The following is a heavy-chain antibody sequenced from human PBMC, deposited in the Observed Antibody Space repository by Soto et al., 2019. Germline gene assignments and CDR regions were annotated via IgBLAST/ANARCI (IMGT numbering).Heavy chain of an antibody. CDR3: ARAAVGYSSSSFDY. CDR2: ISSSSSYI. J-gene: IGHJ4*02. D-gene: IGHD6-6*01. CDR1: GFTFSSYS. V-gene: IGHV3-21*01. Sequence: GGSLRLSCAASGFTFSSYSMNWVRQAPGKGLEWVSSISSSSSYIYYADSVKGRFTISRDNAKNSLYLQMNSLRAEDMAVYYCARAAVGYSSSSFDYLGQGTLVTVSS.